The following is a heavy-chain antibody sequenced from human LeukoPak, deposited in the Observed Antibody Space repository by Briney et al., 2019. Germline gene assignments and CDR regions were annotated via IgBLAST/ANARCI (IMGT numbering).Heavy chain of an antibody. CDR3: ATTFGGLRLGELSSDY. CDR1: GFTFSSYA. V-gene: IGHV3-23*01. CDR2: ISGSGGST. D-gene: IGHD3-16*02. Sequence: GGSLRLSCAASGFTFSSYAMSWVRQAPGKELEWVSAISGSGGSTYYADSVKGRFTISRDNSKNMLYLQMNSLRAEDTAVYYCATTFGGLRLGELSSDYWGQGTLVTVSS. J-gene: IGHJ4*02.